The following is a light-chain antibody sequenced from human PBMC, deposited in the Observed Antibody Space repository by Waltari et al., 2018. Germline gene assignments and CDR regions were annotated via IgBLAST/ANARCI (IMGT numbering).Light chain of an antibody. CDR2: QNN. Sequence: SYELTQPPSVSVSPGQTVSITCSGAKLGDTNLCWYQQKPGQSPTLVIYQNNMRPSGIPERFSGSNSGNTATLTISGTQPMDGADYYCQAWDSSPHVVFGGGTKLTVL. CDR3: QAWDSSPHVV. J-gene: IGLJ2*01. CDR1: KLGDTN. V-gene: IGLV3-1*01.